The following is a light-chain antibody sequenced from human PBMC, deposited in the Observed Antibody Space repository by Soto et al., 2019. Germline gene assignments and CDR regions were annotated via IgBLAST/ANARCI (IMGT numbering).Light chain of an antibody. CDR1: SSDVGAYNP. Sequence: QSALAQPASVSGSPGQSVTISCTGTSSDVGAYNPVSWYRQHPDKAPQLMIYKGTQRPSGVSNRFSGSTSGNAASLTISGLQAGDEADYFCCSSAPESTYVFGTGTKVTVL. CDR2: KGT. J-gene: IGLJ1*01. CDR3: CSSAPESTYV. V-gene: IGLV2-23*01.